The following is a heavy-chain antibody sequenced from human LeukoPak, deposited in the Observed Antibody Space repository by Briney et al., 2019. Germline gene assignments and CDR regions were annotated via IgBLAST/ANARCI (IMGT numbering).Heavy chain of an antibody. D-gene: IGHD2-21*02. CDR1: GDSISSSSHY. CDR3: VAEMTASAAFDI. J-gene: IGHJ3*02. CDR2: LHHTGRS. V-gene: IGHV4-39*01. Sequence: SETLSLTCTVSGDSISSSSHYWGWSRQPPGKTLEWIGSLHHTGRSYSSAALKGRVNISMDMSKSQFSLKLNSVTAADSGVYYCVAEMTASAAFDIWGRGTLVAVSS.